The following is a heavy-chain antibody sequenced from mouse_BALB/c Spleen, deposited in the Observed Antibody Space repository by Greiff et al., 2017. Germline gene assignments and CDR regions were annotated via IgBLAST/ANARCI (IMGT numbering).Heavy chain of an antibody. V-gene: IGHV1-54*01. CDR1: GYAFTNYL. Sequence: VQLQQSGAELVRPGTSVKVSCKASGYAFTNYLIEWVKQRPGQGLEWIGVINPGSGGTNYNEKFKGKATLTSDKSSSTAYMELSSLTSEDSAVYYCARGYYYGSRGAMDYWGQGTSVTVSS. J-gene: IGHJ4*01. D-gene: IGHD1-1*01. CDR3: ARGYYYGSRGAMDY. CDR2: INPGSGGT.